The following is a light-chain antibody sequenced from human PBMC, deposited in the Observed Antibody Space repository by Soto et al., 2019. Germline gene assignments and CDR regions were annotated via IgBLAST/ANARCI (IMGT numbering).Light chain of an antibody. CDR3: SSYTSSSTRCV. CDR1: SSDVGGYNY. J-gene: IGLJ1*01. Sequence: CRSRGSPIPITSTGTSSDVGGYNYVSWYQQHPGKAPKLMIYDVSNRPSGVSNRFSGSKSGNTASLTISGLQAEDEADYYCSSYTSSSTRCVFGTGTKVTVL. CDR2: DVS. V-gene: IGLV2-14*04.